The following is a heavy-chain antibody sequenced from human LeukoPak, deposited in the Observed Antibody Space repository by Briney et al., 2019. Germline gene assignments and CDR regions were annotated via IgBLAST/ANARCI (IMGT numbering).Heavy chain of an antibody. CDR1: GFTFDDYA. CDR3: AKDTPPEDYYDSSGYYRHSDY. V-gene: IGHV3-43*02. Sequence: PGGSLRLSCAASGFTFDDYAMHWVRQAPGKGLEWISLISGDGGSTYYADSVKGRFTISRDNSKNSLYLQMNSLRTEDTALYYCAKDTPPEDYYDSSGYYRHSDYWGQGTLVTVSS. CDR2: ISGDGGST. D-gene: IGHD3-22*01. J-gene: IGHJ4*02.